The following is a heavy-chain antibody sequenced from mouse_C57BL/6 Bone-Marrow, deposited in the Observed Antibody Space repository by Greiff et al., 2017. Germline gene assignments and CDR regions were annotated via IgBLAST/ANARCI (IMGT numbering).Heavy chain of an antibody. Sequence: QVPLQQPGTELVKPGASVQLSFKASCYTFPSYWVHWVKPRPWPGLGLIGNINPSNGGANYNEKFKSKATLTVDKSSSTAYMQLSSLTSEDSAVYYCASRGDYYGSSYDAMDYWGQGTSVTVSS. D-gene: IGHD1-1*01. J-gene: IGHJ4*01. CDR3: ASRGDYYGSSYDAMDY. V-gene: IGHV1-53*01. CDR2: INPSNGGA. CDR1: CYTFPSYW.